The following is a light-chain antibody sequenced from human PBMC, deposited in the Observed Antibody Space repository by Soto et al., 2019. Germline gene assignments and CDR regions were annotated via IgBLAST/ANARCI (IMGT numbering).Light chain of an antibody. CDR1: QIVTSDY. J-gene: IGKJ4*01. CDR2: GAF. Sequence: ESVLTQSPATLSLSPGERATLSCRASQIVTSDYLAWYQQKPGQAPRLLIYGAFSRATGTPDRFSGRGSGTDFSLTISRLEPEDFAVYYCQQYGSPPLTFGGGTRVEIK. CDR3: QQYGSPPLT. V-gene: IGKV3-20*01.